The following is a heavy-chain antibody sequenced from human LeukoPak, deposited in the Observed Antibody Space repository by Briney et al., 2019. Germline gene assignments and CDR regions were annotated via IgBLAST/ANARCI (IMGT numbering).Heavy chain of an antibody. CDR1: GFTFSSYW. CDR2: IKQDGSEK. D-gene: IGHD3-22*01. Sequence: GGSLRLSCAASGFTFSSYWMSWVRQAPGKGLEWVANIKQDGSEKYYVDSVKGRFTIARDNAKNSLYLQMNSLRAEDTAVYYCARPTRGYYWYFDLWGRGTLVTVSS. J-gene: IGHJ2*01. CDR3: ARPTRGYYWYFDL. V-gene: IGHV3-7*01.